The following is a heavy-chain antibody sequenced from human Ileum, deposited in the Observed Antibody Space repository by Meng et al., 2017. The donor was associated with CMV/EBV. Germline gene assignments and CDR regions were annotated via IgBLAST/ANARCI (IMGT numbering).Heavy chain of an antibody. V-gene: IGHV1-69*02. Sequence: SVKVSCKALGDTFNTYTFNWVRQAPGQGLEWMGRVIPVLNMADSAQNFQGRVTIIADRSTSTVYLGLTSLRSDDTAVYYCATSTATTSNWRRVWNLWGQGTEVTVSS. D-gene: IGHD1-1*01. CDR2: VIPVLNMA. J-gene: IGHJ4*02. CDR1: GDTFNTYT. CDR3: ATSTATTSNWRRVWNL.